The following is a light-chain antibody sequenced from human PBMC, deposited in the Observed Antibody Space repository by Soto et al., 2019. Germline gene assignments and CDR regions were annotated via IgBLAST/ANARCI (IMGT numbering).Light chain of an antibody. CDR2: DAS. CDR1: PSVSSSY. J-gene: IGKJ1*01. Sequence: EHVLTQSPGTLSLSPGERATLSCRASPSVSSSYLAWYQQKPGQAPRLLIYDASSRATGIPDRFSGSGSGTDCTLTISRLEPEDFAVYFCQQYGSSPRTFGQGTKVESK. V-gene: IGKV3-20*01. CDR3: QQYGSSPRT.